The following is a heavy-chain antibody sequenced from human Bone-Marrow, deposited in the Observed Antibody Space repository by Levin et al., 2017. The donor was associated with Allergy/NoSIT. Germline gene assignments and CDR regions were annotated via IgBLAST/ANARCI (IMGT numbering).Heavy chain of an antibody. D-gene: IGHD3-3*01. J-gene: IGHJ4*02. V-gene: IGHV7-4-1*02. CDR3: ARSLEFQLDH. CDR1: GYTFRARP. CDR2: INTDGGNP. Sequence: GASVKVSCKASGYTFRARPINWVRQAPGQGLEWMGWINTDGGNPMYAPGFTGRFVFSLDTSVSTAYLHISRLKAEDTAVYYCARSLEFQLDHWGQGTLVTVSS.